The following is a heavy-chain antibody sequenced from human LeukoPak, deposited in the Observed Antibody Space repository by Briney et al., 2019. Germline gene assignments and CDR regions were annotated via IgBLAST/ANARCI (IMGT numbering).Heavy chain of an antibody. D-gene: IGHD3-22*01. CDR1: GFTFRRFG. CDR2: ISSSSSTI. J-gene: IGHJ2*01. V-gene: IGHV3-48*01. CDR3: ARDLPYYEKRLPKNWYFDL. Sequence: GGSLRLSCVASGFTFRRFGMHWVRQAPGKGLEWVSYISSSSSTIYYADSVKGRFTISRDNAKNSLYLQMNGLRAEDTAVYYCARDLPYYEKRLPKNWYFDLWGRGTLVTVSS.